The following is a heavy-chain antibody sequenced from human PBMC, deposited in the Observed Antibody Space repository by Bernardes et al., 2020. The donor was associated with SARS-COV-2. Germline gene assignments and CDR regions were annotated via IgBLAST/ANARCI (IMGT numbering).Heavy chain of an antibody. CDR1: GFTFSSYA. CDR2: ISGSGGST. CDR3: AKVGPDQYVEHYFDY. D-gene: IGHD2-2*01. V-gene: IGHV3-23*01. J-gene: IGHJ4*02. Sequence: GGSLRLSCAASGFTFSSYAMSWVRQAPGKGLEWVSAISGSGGSTYYADSVKGRFTISRDNSKNTLSLQMNSLRAEDTAVYYCAKVGPDQYVEHYFDYWGQGTLVTVSS.